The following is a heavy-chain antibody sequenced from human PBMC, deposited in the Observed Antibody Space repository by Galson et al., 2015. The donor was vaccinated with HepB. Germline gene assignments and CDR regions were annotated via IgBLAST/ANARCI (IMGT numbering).Heavy chain of an antibody. J-gene: IGHJ2*01. CDR2: ISGRGGST. V-gene: IGHV3-23*01. Sequence: SLRLSCAASGFPFSSYAMNWVRQAPGKGLEWVSGISGRGGSTHYAESVKGRFIISRGNSGKILYLQMNNLRAEDTAVYYCARVYFGSGSSSAYWYFDLWGRGALVTVSS. CDR3: ARVYFGSGSSSAYWYFDL. D-gene: IGHD3-10*01. CDR1: GFPFSSYA.